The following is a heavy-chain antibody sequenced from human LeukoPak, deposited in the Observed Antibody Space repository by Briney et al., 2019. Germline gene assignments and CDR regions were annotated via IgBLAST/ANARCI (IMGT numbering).Heavy chain of an antibody. CDR2: IYYSGST. D-gene: IGHD2-2*01. CDR1: GGSVSSGSYY. J-gene: IGHJ3*02. Sequence: PSETLSLTCTVSGGSVSSGSYYWSWIRQPPGKGLEWIGYIYYSGSTNYNPSLKSRATISVDTSKNQFSLKLSSVTAADTAVYYCARASPDPDIVVVPAAPGPDDIWGQGTMVTVSS. CDR3: ARASPDPDIVVVPAAPGPDDI. V-gene: IGHV4-61*01.